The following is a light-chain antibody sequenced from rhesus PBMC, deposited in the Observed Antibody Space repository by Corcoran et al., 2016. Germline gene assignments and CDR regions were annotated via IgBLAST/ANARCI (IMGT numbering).Light chain of an antibody. CDR2: AAS. V-gene: IGKV1-43*01. CDR1: QGISTY. CDR3: LQQNSNPFT. J-gene: IGKJ3*01. Sequence: DIQMTQSPSSLSASAGDTVTITFRASQGISTYLNWYQQTPGKAPKRLIYAASILESGVPSRVSGSGSGTEFTHTISSLQSEDFATYYCLQQNSNPFTFGPGTKLDIK.